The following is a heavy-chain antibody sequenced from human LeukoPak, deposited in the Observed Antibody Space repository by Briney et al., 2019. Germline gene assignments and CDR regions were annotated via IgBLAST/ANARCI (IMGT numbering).Heavy chain of an antibody. CDR1: GGSISSYY. V-gene: IGHV4-59*12. Sequence: SETLSLTCTVSGGSISSYYWSWIRQPPGKGLEWIGYVYYSGSTYYNPSLKSRVTISVDTSKNQFSLKVSSVTAADTAVYYCARSLPFDYWGQGTLVTVSS. J-gene: IGHJ4*02. CDR2: VYYSGST. CDR3: ARSLPFDY.